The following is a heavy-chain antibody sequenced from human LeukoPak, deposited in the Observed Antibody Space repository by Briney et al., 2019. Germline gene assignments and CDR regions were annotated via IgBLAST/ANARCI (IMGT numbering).Heavy chain of an antibody. CDR2: INHSGST. V-gene: IGHV4-34*01. Sequence: SETLSLTCAVYGGSFRGYYWSWIRQPPGKGLEWIGEINHSGSTNYNPSLKSRVTISVDTSKNQFSLKLSSVTAADTAVYCCARALRGGGHYYYYYMDVWGKGTTVTVSS. CDR1: GGSFRGYY. D-gene: IGHD3-10*01. J-gene: IGHJ6*03. CDR3: ARALRGGGHYYYYYMDV.